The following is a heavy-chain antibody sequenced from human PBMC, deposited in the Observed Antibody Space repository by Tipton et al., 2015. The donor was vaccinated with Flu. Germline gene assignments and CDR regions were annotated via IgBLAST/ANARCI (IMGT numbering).Heavy chain of an antibody. CDR3: ARRDYSNYVSEPKSWFDP. CDR2: VHQTGST. Sequence: LRLSCSVSGSSIRSSNYYWGWIRQPPGKGLEWIGNVHQTGSTYYNPSLRSRVTIAVDRPKNQFSLRLTSVTAADTAVYYCARRDYSNYVSEPKSWFDPWGQGILVTVSS. J-gene: IGHJ5*02. D-gene: IGHD4-11*01. CDR1: GSSIRSSNYY. V-gene: IGHV4-38-2*02.